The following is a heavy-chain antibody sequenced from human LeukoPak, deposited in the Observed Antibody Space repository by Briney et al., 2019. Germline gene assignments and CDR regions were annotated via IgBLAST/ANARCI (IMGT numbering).Heavy chain of an antibody. CDR3: ARDLGDYDDY. Sequence: GGSLRLSCAASGFTFRSYAMSWVRQAPRKGLEWVSGISGSGGSTYYADSVKGRFTISRDNSKNTLYLQMNSLRAEDTAVYYCARDLGDYDDYWGQGTLVTVSS. D-gene: IGHD4-17*01. J-gene: IGHJ4*02. CDR2: ISGSGGST. V-gene: IGHV3-23*01. CDR1: GFTFRSYA.